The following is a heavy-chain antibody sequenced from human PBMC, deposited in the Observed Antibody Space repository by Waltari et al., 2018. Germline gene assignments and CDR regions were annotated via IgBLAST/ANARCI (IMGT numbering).Heavy chain of an antibody. J-gene: IGHJ3*02. CDR3: ARLSRGAYCGGDCSRRAFDI. V-gene: IGHV4-34*01. D-gene: IGHD2-21*01. CDR1: GGSFSGYY. Sequence: QVQLQQWGAGLLKPSETLSLPCAVYGGSFSGYYWSWIRQPPGKGLEWIGEINHSGSTNYNPSLKSRVTISVDTSKNQFSLKLSSVTAADTAVYYCARLSRGAYCGGDCSRRAFDIWGQGTMVTVSS. CDR2: INHSGST.